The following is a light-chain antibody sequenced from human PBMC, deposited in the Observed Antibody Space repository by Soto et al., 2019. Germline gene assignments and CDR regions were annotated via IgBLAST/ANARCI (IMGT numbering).Light chain of an antibody. V-gene: IGKV3D-20*01. J-gene: IGKJ3*01. CDR2: DAS. Sequence: EIVLTQSPATLSXSXGERATLSXXASQSVSSNYLAXYQQKPGLAPRLLIYDASSRATGIPDRXSGSGSGTDFTLTISRLEPEDFXVYYCQQYGSSPRFGPGTKVDIK. CDR3: QQYGSSPR. CDR1: QSVSSNY.